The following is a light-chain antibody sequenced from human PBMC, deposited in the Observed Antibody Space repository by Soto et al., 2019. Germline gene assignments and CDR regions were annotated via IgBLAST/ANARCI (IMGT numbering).Light chain of an antibody. CDR2: RND. V-gene: IGLV1-47*01. CDR1: SSNIESNY. J-gene: IGLJ3*02. Sequence: QAVVTQPPSASGTPGQRVTISCSGSSSNIESNYVYWYQQLPGSAPKLLIYRNDQRPSGVPDRFSGSKSGTSASLAISGLRSEDKADYYCAAWDDSLSALVFGGGTKLTVL. CDR3: AAWDDSLSALV.